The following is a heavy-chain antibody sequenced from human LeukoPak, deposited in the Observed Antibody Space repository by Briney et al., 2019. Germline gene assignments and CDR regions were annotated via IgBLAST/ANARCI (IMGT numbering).Heavy chain of an antibody. V-gene: IGHV3-74*01. CDR1: GFTFNNFW. CDR2: VNNKGTET. D-gene: IGHD3/OR15-3a*01. CDR3: ARGSFGPDI. Sequence: PGGSLRLSCAASGFTFNNFWMHWVRQAPGKGLVWVSRVNNKGTETVYADSVKGRFTISRDNAKNTLYLQMNSLSAEDTAIYYCARGSFGPDIWGQGTMVTVSS. J-gene: IGHJ3*02.